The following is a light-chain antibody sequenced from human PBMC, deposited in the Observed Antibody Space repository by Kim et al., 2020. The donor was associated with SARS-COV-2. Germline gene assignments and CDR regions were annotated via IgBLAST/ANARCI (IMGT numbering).Light chain of an antibody. CDR2: GAS. CDR1: QSVSSN. J-gene: IGKJ4*01. CDR3: QQYYSWPLT. V-gene: IGKV3-15*01. Sequence: CPGERATLSCRASQSVSSNLAWYQQKPGQAPRVLIYGASRWATGVPARFSGSGSGTEFTLTISSLQSEDFAVYYCQQYYSWPLTFGGGTKVDIK.